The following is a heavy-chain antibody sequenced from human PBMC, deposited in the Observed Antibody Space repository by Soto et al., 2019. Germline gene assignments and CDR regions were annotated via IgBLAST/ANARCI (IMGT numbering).Heavy chain of an antibody. CDR2: ISGSGGST. Sequence: GSLRLSCAASGCTFSSYAMSWVRQAPGKGLEWVSTISGSGGSTFYADSVKGRFTISRDNSKSTLYLQINSLRAEDTAVYYCAKTRGAMIYAISVYGMDVWGQGTTVTVSS. D-gene: IGHD2-8*01. CDR3: AKTRGAMIYAISVYGMDV. V-gene: IGHV3-23*01. CDR1: GCTFSSYA. J-gene: IGHJ6*02.